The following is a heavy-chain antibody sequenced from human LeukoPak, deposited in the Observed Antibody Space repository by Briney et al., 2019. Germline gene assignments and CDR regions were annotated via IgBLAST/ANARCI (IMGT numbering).Heavy chain of an antibody. V-gene: IGHV4-31*03. CDR2: IYYSGST. J-gene: IGHJ4*02. Sequence: PSETLSLTCTVSGGSISSGGYYWSWIRQHPGKGLEWIGYIYYSGSTYYNPSLKSRVTISVDTSKNQFSLKLSSVTAADTAVYYCARQYSSSWLFDYWGQGTLVTVSS. CDR1: GGSISSGGYY. D-gene: IGHD6-13*01. CDR3: ARQYSSSWLFDY.